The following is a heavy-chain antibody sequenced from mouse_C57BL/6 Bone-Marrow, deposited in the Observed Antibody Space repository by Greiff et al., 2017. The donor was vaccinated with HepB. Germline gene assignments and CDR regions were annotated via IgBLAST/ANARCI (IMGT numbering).Heavy chain of an antibody. J-gene: IGHJ2*01. CDR1: GYTFTSYW. V-gene: IGHV1-55*01. Sequence: QVHVKQPGAELVKPGASVKMSCKASGYTFTSYWITWVKQRPGQGLEWIGDIYPGSGSTNYNEKFKSKATLTVDTSSSTAYMQLSSLTSEDSAVYYCASRVYYGSSYWGQGTTLTVSS. CDR3: ASRVYYGSSY. D-gene: IGHD1-1*01. CDR2: IYPGSGST.